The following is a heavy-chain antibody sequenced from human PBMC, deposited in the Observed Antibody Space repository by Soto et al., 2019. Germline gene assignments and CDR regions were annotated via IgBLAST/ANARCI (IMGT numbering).Heavy chain of an antibody. Sequence: SETLSLTCAVYGGSFSGYYWSWIRQPPGKGLEWIGEINHSGSTNYNPSLKSRVTISVDTSKNQFSLKLSSVTAADTAVYYCARGAAVAGIGNYYYYGMDVWGQGTTVTVSS. V-gene: IGHV4-34*01. J-gene: IGHJ6*02. D-gene: IGHD6-19*01. CDR3: ARGAAVAGIGNYYYYGMDV. CDR2: INHSGST. CDR1: GGSFSGYY.